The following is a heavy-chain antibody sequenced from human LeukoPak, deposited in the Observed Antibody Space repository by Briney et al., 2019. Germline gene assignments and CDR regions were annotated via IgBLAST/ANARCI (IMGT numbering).Heavy chain of an antibody. CDR3: ARGGYYYMDV. V-gene: IGHV4-59*01. CDR2: IYYSGST. CDR1: GGSISSYY. Sequence: SETLSLTCTGSGGSISSYYWSWIRQPPGKGLEWIGYIYYSGSTNYNPSLKSRVTISVDTSKNQFSLKLSSVTAADTAVYYCARGGYYYMDVWGKGTTVTISS. J-gene: IGHJ6*03.